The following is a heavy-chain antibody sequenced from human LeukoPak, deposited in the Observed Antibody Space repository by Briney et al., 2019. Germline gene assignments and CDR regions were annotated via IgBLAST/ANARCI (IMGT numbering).Heavy chain of an antibody. CDR2: IYSGGST. Sequence: GGSLRLSCAASGLTVSSNYMSWVRQAPGKGLEWVSVIYSGGSTYYADSVKGRFTISRDNSKNTLYLQMNSLRAEDTAVYYCARVDYGDYGFDYWGQGTLVTVSS. V-gene: IGHV3-66*01. J-gene: IGHJ4*02. CDR3: ARVDYGDYGFDY. D-gene: IGHD4-17*01. CDR1: GLTVSSNY.